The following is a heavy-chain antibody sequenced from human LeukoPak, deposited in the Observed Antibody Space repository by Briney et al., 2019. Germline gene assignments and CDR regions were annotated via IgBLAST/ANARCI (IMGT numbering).Heavy chain of an antibody. D-gene: IGHD4-17*01. J-gene: IGHJ4*02. CDR3: ARDRDYGDYNTQDLFVY. Sequence: ASVKVSCKASGYTFTNYGISWVRQTPGQGLEWMGWISAYNGNTNYAQKFQGRVTMTTDTSTSTAYMELRSLRSDDTAVYYCARDRDYGDYNTQDLFVYWGQGTLVTVSS. CDR1: GYTFTNYG. V-gene: IGHV1-18*01. CDR2: ISAYNGNT.